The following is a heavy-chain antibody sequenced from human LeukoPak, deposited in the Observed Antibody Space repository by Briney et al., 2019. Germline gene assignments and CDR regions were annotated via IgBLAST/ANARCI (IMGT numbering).Heavy chain of an antibody. Sequence: PSETLSLTCAVYGGSFSGYYWSWIRQPPGKGLEWIGEINHSGSTNYNPSLKSRVTISVDKSKNQFSLKLSSVTAADTAVYYCARYGGNSDYWGQGTLVTVSS. V-gene: IGHV4-34*01. CDR1: GGSFSGYY. D-gene: IGHD4-23*01. J-gene: IGHJ4*02. CDR2: INHSGST. CDR3: ARYGGNSDY.